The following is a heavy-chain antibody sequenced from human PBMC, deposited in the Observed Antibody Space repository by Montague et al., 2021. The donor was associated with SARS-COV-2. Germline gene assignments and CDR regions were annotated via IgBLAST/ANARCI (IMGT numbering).Heavy chain of an antibody. D-gene: IGHD3-9*01. CDR1: GGSISSGGYY. Sequence: TLSLTCTVSGGSISSGGYYWSWIRQHPGKGLEWVGYIYYSGSTNYNPSLKSRVTISVATSKNQFSLKLSSVTAADTAVYYCARVRVLRYIDWLLRSEYYYGMDAGGQGTMVAVSS. V-gene: IGHV4-31*03. J-gene: IGHJ6*02. CDR2: IYYSGST. CDR3: ARVRVLRYIDWLLRSEYYYGMDA.